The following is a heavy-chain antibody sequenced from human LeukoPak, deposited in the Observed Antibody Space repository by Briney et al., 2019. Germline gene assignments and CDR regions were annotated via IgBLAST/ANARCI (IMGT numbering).Heavy chain of an antibody. CDR3: ARDDFSQYQRHYFDY. V-gene: IGHV1-69*13. Sequence: SVTVSCKASGGTFSSYAISWVRQAPGQGLEWMGGIIPIFGTANYAQKFQGRVTITADESTSTAYMELSSLRSEDTAVYYCARDDFSQYQRHYFDYWGQGTLVTVSS. CDR1: GGTFSSYA. CDR2: IIPIFGTA. J-gene: IGHJ4*02. D-gene: IGHD2-2*01.